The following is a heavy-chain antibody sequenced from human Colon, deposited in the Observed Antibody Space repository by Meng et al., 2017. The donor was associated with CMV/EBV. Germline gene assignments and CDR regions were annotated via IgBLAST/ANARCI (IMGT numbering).Heavy chain of an antibody. D-gene: IGHD2/OR15-2a*01. V-gene: IGHV4-61*03. Sequence: GSLRLSCSVSGGSVSGGIYYWSWIRQPPGKGLEWLGYITYTGSSKYNPSVKGRVTISSDTSKNHISLKLTSVTAADMAVYYCAKELRGIEYFPNGAPGLDYWGQGARVTVSS. CDR2: ITYTGSS. CDR3: AKELRGIEYFPNGAPGLDY. J-gene: IGHJ4*02. CDR1: GGSVSGGIYY.